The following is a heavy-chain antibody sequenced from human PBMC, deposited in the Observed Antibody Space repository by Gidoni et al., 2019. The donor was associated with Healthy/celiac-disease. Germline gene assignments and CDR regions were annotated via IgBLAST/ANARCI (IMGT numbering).Heavy chain of an antibody. V-gene: IGHV3-30-3*01. J-gene: IGHJ4*02. Sequence: QVQLVASGGVVVQPWMSLRLSCAASVFTFGSFAMHWVRRAPGKGLEWVAVISYEGSNKYYADSVKGRFTISRDNAKNTLYLQMNSLRAEDTAVYYCARDSFVGGELLGGYFDYWGQGTLVTVSS. D-gene: IGHD1-26*01. CDR3: ARDSFVGGELLGGYFDY. CDR1: VFTFGSFA. CDR2: ISYEGSNK.